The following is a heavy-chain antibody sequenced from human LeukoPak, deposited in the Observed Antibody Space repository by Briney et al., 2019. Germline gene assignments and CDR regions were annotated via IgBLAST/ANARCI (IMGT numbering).Heavy chain of an antibody. D-gene: IGHD2-2*01. Sequence: PGGSLRLSCAASGFTFSSYAMSWVRQAPGKGLEWVSRINRDGSRTDYADSVKGRFTISRDDSKNTLYLQMNSLKTEDTAVYYCTTGLGCSSTSCYGVYYYYYGMDVWGQGTTVTVSS. CDR1: GFTFSSYA. V-gene: IGHV3-23*03. J-gene: IGHJ6*02. CDR2: INRDGSRT. CDR3: TTGLGCSSTSCYGVYYYYYGMDV.